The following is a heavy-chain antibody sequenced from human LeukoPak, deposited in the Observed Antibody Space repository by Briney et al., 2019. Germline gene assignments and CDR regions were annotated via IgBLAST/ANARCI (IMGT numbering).Heavy chain of an antibody. V-gene: IGHV3-33*06. CDR1: GFTFNTYG. J-gene: IGHJ4*02. CDR3: AKSNCESQTTVGN. Sequence: GGSLRLSCAASGFTFNTYGMHWVRQAPGKGLEWVAVIWSDGTHKYYSDSVKGRFTISRDNSKNTLYLEMNSLRVEDTAVYYCAKSNCESQTTVGNCGQGTLVTVSS. D-gene: IGHD1-14*01. CDR2: IWSDGTHK.